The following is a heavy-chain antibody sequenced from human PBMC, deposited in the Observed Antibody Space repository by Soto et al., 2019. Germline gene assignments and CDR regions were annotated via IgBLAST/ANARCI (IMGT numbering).Heavy chain of an antibody. V-gene: IGHV3-33*01. J-gene: IGHJ5*02. CDR2: IWYDGSNK. D-gene: IGHD6-13*01. Sequence: GGSLRLSCAASGFTFSSYGMHWVRQAPGKGLEWVAVIWYDGSNKYYADSVKGRFTISRDNSKNTLYLQMNSLRAEDTAVYYCARVEIAAAGEYNWFDPWGQGTLVTVSS. CDR3: ARVEIAAAGEYNWFDP. CDR1: GFTFSSYG.